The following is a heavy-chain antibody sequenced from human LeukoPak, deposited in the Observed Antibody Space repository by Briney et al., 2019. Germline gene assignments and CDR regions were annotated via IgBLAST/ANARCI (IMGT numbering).Heavy chain of an antibody. J-gene: IGHJ4*02. CDR3: ATDRAARLIFDY. V-gene: IGHV1-24*01. D-gene: IGHD6-6*01. Sequence: ASVKVSCKVSGYTLTELSVHWVRQAPGKGLEWMGGFDPEDGETIYAQKFQGRVTMTEDTSTDTAYMELSSLRSEDTAVYYCATDRAARLIFDYWGQGTLVTVSS. CDR2: FDPEDGET. CDR1: GYTLTELS.